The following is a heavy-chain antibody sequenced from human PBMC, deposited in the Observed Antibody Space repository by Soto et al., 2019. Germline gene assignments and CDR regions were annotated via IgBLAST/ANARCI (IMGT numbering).Heavy chain of an antibody. CDR1: GFSLTTRGVG. CDR2: IYWDDDN. V-gene: IGHV2-5*02. J-gene: IGHJ4*02. CDR3: AHRVLLSVFGLVTTTAIYFDF. D-gene: IGHD3-3*01. Sequence: QITLNESGPTQVKPRQTLTLTCTFSGFSLTTRGVGVGWIRQAPGNAPEWLALIYWDDDNRYSPALKSRLTSSKDATKNQVVQTMADLDPADTATYYCAHRVLLSVFGLVTTTAIYFDFWGQGTPVAVSS.